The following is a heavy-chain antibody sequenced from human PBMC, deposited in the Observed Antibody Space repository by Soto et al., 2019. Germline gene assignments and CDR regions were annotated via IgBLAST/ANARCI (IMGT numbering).Heavy chain of an antibody. Sequence: GVSLRLSCAASGFTFSSYAMSWVRQSPGKGLEWVSAISGSGGSTYYADSVKGRFTISRDNSKNTLYLQMNSLRAEDTAVYYCAKDEFGQQLVAYFQNWGQGTLVTVSS. D-gene: IGHD6-13*01. V-gene: IGHV3-23*01. CDR2: ISGSGGST. CDR1: GFTFSSYA. J-gene: IGHJ1*01. CDR3: AKDEFGQQLVAYFQN.